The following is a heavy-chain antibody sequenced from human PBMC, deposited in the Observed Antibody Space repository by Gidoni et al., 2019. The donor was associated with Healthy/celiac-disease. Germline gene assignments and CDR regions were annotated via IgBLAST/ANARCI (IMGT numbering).Heavy chain of an antibody. V-gene: IGHV4-39*01. CDR3: ARRRIAVAGTGLVFGYAVYYYGMDV. D-gene: IGHD6-19*01. Sequence: QLQLQESGPGLVKPSETLSLTCTVSGGSISSSSYYWGWIRQPPGKGLEWIVSLYYSGSTYYNPSLKSRVTISVDTSKNQFSLKRSSVTAADTAVYYCARRRIAVAGTGLVFGYAVYYYGMDVWGQGTTVTVSS. J-gene: IGHJ6*02. CDR1: GGSISSSSYY. CDR2: LYYSGST.